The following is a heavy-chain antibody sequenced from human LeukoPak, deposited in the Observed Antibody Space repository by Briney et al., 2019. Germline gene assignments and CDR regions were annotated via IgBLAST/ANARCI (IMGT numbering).Heavy chain of an antibody. CDR2: INPNSGGT. V-gene: IGHV1-2*06. D-gene: IGHD2-15*01. CDR1: GYTFTVYY. CDR3: ARGRGVVVAAAVIDY. Sequence: ASVKVSCKASGYTFTVYYMHWVRQAPGQGLEWMGRINPNSGGTNYAQKFQGRVTMTRDTSISTAYMELSRLRSDDTAVYYCARGRGVVVAAAVIDYWGQGTLVTVSS. J-gene: IGHJ4*02.